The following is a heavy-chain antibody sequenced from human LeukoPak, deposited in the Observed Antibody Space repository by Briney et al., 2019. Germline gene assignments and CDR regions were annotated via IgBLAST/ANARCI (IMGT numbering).Heavy chain of an antibody. CDR2: IKTKSKGGTT. J-gene: IGHJ6*03. V-gene: IGHV3-15*01. CDR1: GFTFSNAG. Sequence: GGSLRLSCAASGFTFSNAGMNWVRQAPGKGLEWVGRIKTKSKGGTTDYAAPAKGRFTISRDDSKNALFLQMDSLKSDDTAMYYCTTEFKELGSFFYFYYMDVWGTGTTVTISS. D-gene: IGHD3-10*01. CDR3: TTEFKELGSFFYFYYMDV.